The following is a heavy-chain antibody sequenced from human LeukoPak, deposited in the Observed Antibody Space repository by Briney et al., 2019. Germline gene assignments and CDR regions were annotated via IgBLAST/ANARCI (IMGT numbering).Heavy chain of an antibody. D-gene: IGHD6-13*01. CDR3: ASPGIAAAGTFD. Sequence: ASVKVSCKTSGYTFTSYYIHWVRQAPGQGLEWMGIINPSGGSTTYAQKFQGRVTITADESTSTAYMELSSLRSEDTAVYYCASPGIAAAGTFDWGQGTLVTISS. V-gene: IGHV1-46*01. J-gene: IGHJ4*02. CDR2: INPSGGST. CDR1: GYTFTSYY.